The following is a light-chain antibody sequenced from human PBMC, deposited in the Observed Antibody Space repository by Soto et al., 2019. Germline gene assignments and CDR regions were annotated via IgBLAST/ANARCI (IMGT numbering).Light chain of an antibody. CDR2: DAS. CDR1: QSVSSD. CDR3: HQRQSWPRT. J-gene: IGKJ1*01. Sequence: VSARSPATLSLTHFARTTISCGASQSVSSDLAWYQQKPGQAPRLLIYDASNRATGIPARFSGSGSGTDFTLTINSLAPEDFAIYYCHQRQSWPRTFGQGTKVDIK. V-gene: IGKV3-11*01.